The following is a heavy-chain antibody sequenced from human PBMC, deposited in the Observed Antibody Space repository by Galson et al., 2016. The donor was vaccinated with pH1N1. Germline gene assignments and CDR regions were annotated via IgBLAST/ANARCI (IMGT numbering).Heavy chain of an antibody. CDR1: GLPLTSSGVA. CDR3: AGVLHYFDFFPKPFDF. CDR2: IHWNDDK. Sequence: PALVKPTQTLMLSCTFSGLPLTSSGVAVGWIRQPPGKALEWLAVIHWNDDKRYNPSLESRLTVTQDLPKNQVVLTMTNMDPEDTATYFCAGVLHYFDFFPKPFDFWGQGIPVIVSS. D-gene: IGHD3-9*01. J-gene: IGHJ4*02. V-gene: IGHV2-5*01.